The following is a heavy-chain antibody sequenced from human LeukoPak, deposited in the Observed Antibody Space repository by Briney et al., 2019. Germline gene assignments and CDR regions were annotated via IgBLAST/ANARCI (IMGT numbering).Heavy chain of an antibody. Sequence: ASVKVSCKASGYTFTDHYIHWVRQAPGPGLEWVGWINPNSGGTNYAQKFEGRITMTRDTSSNTGYMELSRLTSDDTAVYYCARAHSSLRLYHFDFWGQGTLVTVSS. D-gene: IGHD6-13*01. V-gene: IGHV1-2*02. J-gene: IGHJ4*02. CDR3: ARAHSSLRLYHFDF. CDR2: INPNSGGT. CDR1: GYTFTDHY.